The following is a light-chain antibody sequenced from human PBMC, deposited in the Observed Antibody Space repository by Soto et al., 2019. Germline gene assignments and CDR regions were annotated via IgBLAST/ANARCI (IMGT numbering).Light chain of an antibody. J-gene: IGKJ4*01. CDR3: QQRYSTPLT. V-gene: IGKV1-39*01. CDR2: AAS. CDR1: QSISSY. Sequence: EIQMTQSPSSLSASVGDRVTITCRASQSISSYLNWYQQKPGKAPKLLIYAASSLQSGVPSRFSGSGSGTDFTLTISSLQPEDFATYYCQQRYSTPLTVGGGTKVEIK.